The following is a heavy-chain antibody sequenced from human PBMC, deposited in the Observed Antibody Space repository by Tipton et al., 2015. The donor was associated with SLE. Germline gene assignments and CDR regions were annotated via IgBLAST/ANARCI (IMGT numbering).Heavy chain of an antibody. CDR2: IYYSGST. V-gene: IGHV4-61*01. D-gene: IGHD6-13*01. CDR1: GGSVSSGSYY. CDR3: ARASSSWPYYYYYMDV. Sequence: TLSLTCTVSGGSVSSGSYYWSWIRQPPGKGLEWIGYIYYSGSTNYNPSLKSRVTISVDTSKNQFSLKLSSVTAADTAVYYCARASSSWPYYYYYMDVWGKGTTVTVSS. J-gene: IGHJ6*03.